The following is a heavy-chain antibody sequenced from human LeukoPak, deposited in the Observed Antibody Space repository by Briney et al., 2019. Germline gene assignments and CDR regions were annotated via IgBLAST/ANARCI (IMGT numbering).Heavy chain of an antibody. J-gene: IGHJ6*02. V-gene: IGHV4-34*01. Sequence: SETLCLTCAVSGGPLSHYYWTWIRQPPGKGLEWIGEINESGSTNSEPSLKSRVTISVDTSKNHFSLNLTSVTAADTAVYYCASRIGRYLYYFGMDVWGQGTTVTVSS. CDR3: ASRIGRYLYYFGMDV. D-gene: IGHD1-26*01. CDR2: INESGST. CDR1: GGPLSHYY.